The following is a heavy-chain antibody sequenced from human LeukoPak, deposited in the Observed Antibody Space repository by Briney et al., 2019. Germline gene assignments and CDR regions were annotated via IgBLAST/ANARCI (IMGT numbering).Heavy chain of an antibody. CDR2: ISGSGGST. D-gene: IGHD2-15*01. CDR1: GFTFSSYG. CDR3: XXXXXXXXSGGSCLLPGHT. Sequence: GGSLRLSCAASGFTFSSYGMSWVRQAPGKGLEWVSAISGSGGSTYYADSVKGRFTISRDNSKNTLYLQMNSLRAEDTAVYYCXXXXXXXXSGGSCLLPGHTWGQGTLVTVSS. V-gene: IGHV3-23*01. J-gene: IGHJ5*02.